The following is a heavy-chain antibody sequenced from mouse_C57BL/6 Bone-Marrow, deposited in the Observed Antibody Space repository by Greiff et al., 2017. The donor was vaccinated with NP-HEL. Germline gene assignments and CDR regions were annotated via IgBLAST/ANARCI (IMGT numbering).Heavy chain of an antibody. Sequence: QVQLQQSGPELVKPGASVKLSCKASGYTFTSYDINWVKQRPGQGLEWIGWIYPRDGSTTYNEKFKGKATLTVDTSSSTAYMELHSLTSEDSAVYFCARFDYSNYLMDYWGQGTSVTVSS. J-gene: IGHJ4*01. CDR2: IYPRDGST. D-gene: IGHD2-5*01. CDR1: GYTFTSYD. V-gene: IGHV1-85*01. CDR3: ARFDYSNYLMDY.